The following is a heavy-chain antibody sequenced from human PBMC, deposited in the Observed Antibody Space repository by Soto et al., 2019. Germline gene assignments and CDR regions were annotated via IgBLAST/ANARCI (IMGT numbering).Heavy chain of an antibody. J-gene: IGHJ4*02. V-gene: IGHV1-3*01. CDR2: INAANGNT. Sequence: ASVKVSCKASGYTFTNNAIHWVRQAPGQRLEWMGWINAANGNTKYSQKFQGRVTITRDTSASTAYMELSSLRSEDTAVYYCARDQGLCSGGSCSGYFDYWGQGTLVTVSS. CDR1: GYTFTNNA. D-gene: IGHD2-15*01. CDR3: ARDQGLCSGGSCSGYFDY.